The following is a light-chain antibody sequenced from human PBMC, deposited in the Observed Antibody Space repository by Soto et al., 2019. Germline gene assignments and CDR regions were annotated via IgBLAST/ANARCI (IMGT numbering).Light chain of an antibody. CDR1: QSVSSI. CDR2: GAS. V-gene: IGKV3-15*01. J-gene: IGKJ1*01. Sequence: EIVMTQSPSTLSVSPGERASLSCRASQSVSSIVAWYQQTPGQAPRLLIYGASTRATGIPARFSGSGSGPEFTLTISRLQSEDFAVYYCQQYNNWPTTWTFGQGTKVDIK. CDR3: QQYNNWPTTWT.